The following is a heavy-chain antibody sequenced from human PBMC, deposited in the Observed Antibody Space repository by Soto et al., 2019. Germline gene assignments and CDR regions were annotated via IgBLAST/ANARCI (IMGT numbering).Heavy chain of an antibody. CDR2: TYYRSKWYN. V-gene: IGHV6-1*01. CDR3: AREFCSTTSCSRFDY. Sequence: SQTLSLTCAISGDSVSTYSAAWNWIRQSPSRGLEWLGRTYYRSKWYNDYAVSVQSRITINADTSKNQFSLQLKSVAPEDTAVYFCAREFCSTTSCSRFDYWGLGTLVTV. D-gene: IGHD2-2*01. J-gene: IGHJ4*02. CDR1: GDSVSTYSAA.